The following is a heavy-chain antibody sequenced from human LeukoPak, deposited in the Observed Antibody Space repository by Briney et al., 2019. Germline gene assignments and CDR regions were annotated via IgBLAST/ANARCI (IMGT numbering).Heavy chain of an antibody. J-gene: IGHJ4*02. D-gene: IGHD3-22*01. V-gene: IGHV1-69*06. CDR3: AREGRYYDSSGYYPVDY. Sequence: ASVKVSCKASGGTFSSYAISWVRQAPGQGLECMGGIIPIFGTVNYAQKFQGRVTITADKSTSTAYMELSSLRSEDTAVYYCAREGRYYDSSGYYPVDYWGQGTLVTVSS. CDR2: IIPIFGTV. CDR1: GGTFSSYA.